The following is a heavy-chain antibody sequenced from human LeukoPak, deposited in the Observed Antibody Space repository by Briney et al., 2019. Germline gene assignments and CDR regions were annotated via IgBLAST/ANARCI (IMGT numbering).Heavy chain of an antibody. CDR2: ISSSGSTI. Sequence: GGSLRLSCAASGFTFSSYEMNWVRQAPGKGLEWVSYISSSGSTIYYADSVKGRFTISRDNAKNSLYLQMNSLRAEDTAVYYCAREPYSSSWYTPNYYYYYMDVWGKGTTVTVSS. J-gene: IGHJ6*03. V-gene: IGHV3-48*03. CDR1: GFTFSSYE. CDR3: AREPYSSSWYTPNYYYYYMDV. D-gene: IGHD6-13*01.